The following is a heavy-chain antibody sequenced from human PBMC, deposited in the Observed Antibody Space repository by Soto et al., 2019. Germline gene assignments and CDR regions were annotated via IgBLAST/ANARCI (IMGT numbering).Heavy chain of an antibody. CDR2: MCYSGST. V-gene: IGHV4-59*01. CDR1: GGSTSSYS. J-gene: IGHJ3*02. Sequence: SETLSLTCTVSGGSTSSYSWRWIRQPPGKGLEWIGYMCYSGSTEYNPSLKSRLTISVDTSNNQFSLNLSSVTAADTAKYYCAVTARYCSGGSCYPAHALDIWGQGRTVTVSS. CDR3: AVTARYCSGGSCYPAHALDI. D-gene: IGHD2-15*01.